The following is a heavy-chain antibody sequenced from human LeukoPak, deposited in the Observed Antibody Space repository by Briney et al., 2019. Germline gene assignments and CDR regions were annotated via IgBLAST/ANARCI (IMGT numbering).Heavy chain of an antibody. D-gene: IGHD3-10*01. V-gene: IGHV3-7*01. CDR1: AFTFSSYE. CDR3: ARGYGSGSFGGAYYYYGMDV. J-gene: IGHJ6*02. Sequence: PGGSLRLSCAASAFTFSSYEMNWVRQAPGKGLEWVANIKQDGSEKYYVDSVKGRFTISRDNAKNSLYLQMNSLRAEDTAVYYCARGYGSGSFGGAYYYYGMDVWGQGTTVTVSS. CDR2: IKQDGSEK.